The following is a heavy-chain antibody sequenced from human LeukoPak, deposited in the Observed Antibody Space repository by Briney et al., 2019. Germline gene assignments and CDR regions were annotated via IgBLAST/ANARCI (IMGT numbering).Heavy chain of an antibody. Sequence: SETLSLTCTVSGGSISSSSYYWGWIRQPPGKGLEWIGSIYYSGNTYYNPSLKSRVSISIDTSKNQFSLNLSSVSAADTAVYHCARHWPHYNFLTGYKYYFDLWGQGTLVTVSS. CDR3: ARHWPHYNFLTGYKYYFDL. D-gene: IGHD3-9*01. V-gene: IGHV4-39*01. CDR1: GGSISSSSYY. CDR2: IYYSGNT. J-gene: IGHJ4*02.